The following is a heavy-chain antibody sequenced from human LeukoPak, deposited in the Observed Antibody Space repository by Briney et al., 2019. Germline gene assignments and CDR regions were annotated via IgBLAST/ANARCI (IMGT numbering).Heavy chain of an antibody. CDR2: IHYSGSS. Sequence: SETLSLTCTVSGGSISSYYWSWIRQPPGKGLEWIGYIHYSGSSNYNPSLKSRVSISVDTTKNQFSLRLSSVTAADTAVYYCAREGYYYMDVWGKGTTVTVSS. J-gene: IGHJ6*03. CDR3: AREGYYYMDV. CDR1: GGSISSYY. V-gene: IGHV4-59*12.